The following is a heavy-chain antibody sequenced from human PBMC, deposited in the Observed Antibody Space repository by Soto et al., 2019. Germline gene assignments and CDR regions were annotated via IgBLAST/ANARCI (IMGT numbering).Heavy chain of an antibody. V-gene: IGHV3-30*18. CDR2: ISYDGSNK. D-gene: IGHD2-15*01. J-gene: IGHJ4*02. Sequence: QVQLVESGGGVVQPGRSLRLSCAASGFTFSSYGMHWVRQAPGKGLEWVAVISYDGSNKYYADSVKGRFTISRDNSKNTLYLQMNSLRAEDTAVYYCAKDHGGNEGHPNSDYWGQGTLVTVSS. CDR3: AKDHGGNEGHPNSDY. CDR1: GFTFSSYG.